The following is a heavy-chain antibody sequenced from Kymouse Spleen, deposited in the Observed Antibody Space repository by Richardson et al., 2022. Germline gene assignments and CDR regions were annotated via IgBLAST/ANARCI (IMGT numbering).Heavy chain of an antibody. V-gene: IGHV3-30*18. CDR1: GFTFSSYG. CDR2: ISYDGSNK. CDR3: AKEGLLWFGESHFDY. Sequence: QVQLVESGGGVVQPGRSLRLSCAASGFTFSSYGMHWVRQAPGKGLEWVAVISYDGSNKYYADSVKGRFTISRDNSKNTLYLQMNSLRAEDTAVYYCAKEGLLWFGESHFDYWGQGTLVTVSS. J-gene: IGHJ4*02. D-gene: IGHD3-10*01.